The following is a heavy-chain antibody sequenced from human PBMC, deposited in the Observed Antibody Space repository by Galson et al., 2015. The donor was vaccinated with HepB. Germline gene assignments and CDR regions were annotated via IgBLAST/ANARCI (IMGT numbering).Heavy chain of an antibody. CDR2: ISSSSSYI. Sequence: SLRLSCAASGFTFSSYSMNWVRQAPGKGLEWVSSISSSSSYIYYADSVKGRFTISRDNAKNSLYLQMNSLRAEDTAVYYCARDYSVTSPIDYWGQGTLVTVSS. V-gene: IGHV3-21*01. CDR1: GFTFSSYS. J-gene: IGHJ4*02. CDR3: ARDYSVTSPIDY. D-gene: IGHD2-15*01.